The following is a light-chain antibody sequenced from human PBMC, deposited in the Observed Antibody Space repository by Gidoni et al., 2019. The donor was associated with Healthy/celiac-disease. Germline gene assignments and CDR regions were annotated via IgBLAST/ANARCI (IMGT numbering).Light chain of an antibody. CDR1: QSLLHSNGYNY. CDR3: MQALQTPPT. CDR2: LGS. J-gene: IGKJ5*01. V-gene: IGKV2-28*01. Sequence: DIVMTQSPLSLPVTPGEPASISCRSSQSLLHSNGYNYLDWYLQKPGQSPQLLIYLGSNRASGVPDRFSGSGSGTDFTLKISRVEVEDVGVYYCMQALQTPPTFGQXTRLEIK.